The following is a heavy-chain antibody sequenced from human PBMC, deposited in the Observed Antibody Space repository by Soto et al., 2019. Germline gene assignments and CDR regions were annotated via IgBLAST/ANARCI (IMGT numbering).Heavy chain of an antibody. V-gene: IGHV3-13*01. CDR3: ARARSYYGMDV. CDR1: GLNFRSHD. CDR2: IGTAGDT. J-gene: IGHJ6*02. Sequence: GVPQRLSCTASGLNFRSHDMHWVRQATGKGLEWVSAIGTAGDTYYPGSVKGRFTISRENAKNSLYLQMNSLRAGDTAVYYCARARSYYGMDVWGQGTTVTVSS.